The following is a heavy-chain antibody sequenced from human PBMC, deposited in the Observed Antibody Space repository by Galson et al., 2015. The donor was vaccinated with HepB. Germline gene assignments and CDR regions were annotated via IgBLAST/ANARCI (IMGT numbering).Heavy chain of an antibody. CDR1: GYSFTSYW. CDR3: ARRGSINYYYYGMDV. V-gene: IGHV5-51*03. CDR2: INPADSDA. Sequence: QSGAEVKKAGESLKISCKGSGYSFTSYWIGWVRQMPGKGLEWIGIINPADSDAKYSPPFQGQVTMSADKSISTAYLQWSSLKASDTAMYYCARRGSINYYYYGMDVWGQGTTVTVSS. J-gene: IGHJ6*02. D-gene: IGHD2-2*01.